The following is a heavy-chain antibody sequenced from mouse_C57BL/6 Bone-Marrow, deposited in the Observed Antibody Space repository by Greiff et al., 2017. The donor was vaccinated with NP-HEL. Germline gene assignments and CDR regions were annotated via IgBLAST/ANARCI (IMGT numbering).Heavy chain of an antibody. CDR2: INYDGSST. Sequence: EVMLVESEGGLVQPGSSTKLSCTASGFTFSDYYMAWVRQVPEKGLEWVANINYDGSSTYYLDSLKSRFIISRDNAKNILYLQMSSLKSEDTATYYCARVGDYGNYQDWYFDVWGTGTTVTVSS. J-gene: IGHJ1*03. V-gene: IGHV5-16*01. CDR3: ARVGDYGNYQDWYFDV. CDR1: GFTFSDYY. D-gene: IGHD2-1*01.